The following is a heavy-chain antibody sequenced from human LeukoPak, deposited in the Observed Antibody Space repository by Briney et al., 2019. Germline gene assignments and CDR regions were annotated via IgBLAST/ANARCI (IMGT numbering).Heavy chain of an antibody. Sequence: WGALRLSCSAPGFTLSSYALHWVRPAPGKGLEYVLAICSNGGSTYYADSVKGRFTISRDNSKNTLYLQMSSLRAEDTAVYYCVKERGVATTLHYFDYWGQGTLVTVSS. V-gene: IGHV3-64D*06. CDR3: VKERGVATTLHYFDY. CDR1: GFTLSSYA. J-gene: IGHJ4*02. CDR2: ICSNGGST. D-gene: IGHD5-12*01.